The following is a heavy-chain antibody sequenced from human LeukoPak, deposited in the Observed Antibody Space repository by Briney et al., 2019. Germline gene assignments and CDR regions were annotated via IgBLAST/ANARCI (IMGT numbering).Heavy chain of an antibody. J-gene: IGHJ6*03. CDR1: GLSFSSYA. Sequence: GGSLRLSRAASGLSFSSYAMSWVRQAPGKGLEWVSAISGSGGYTYYADSVKGRFTISRDNSKNTLYLQMNSLRAEDTAVYYCANGYCSGGSCYYYMDVWGKGTTVTVSS. CDR3: ANGYCSGGSCYYYMDV. V-gene: IGHV3-23*01. CDR2: ISGSGGYT. D-gene: IGHD2-15*01.